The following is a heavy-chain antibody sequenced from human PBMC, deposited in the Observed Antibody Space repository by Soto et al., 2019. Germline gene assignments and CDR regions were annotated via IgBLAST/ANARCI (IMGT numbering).Heavy chain of an antibody. Sequence: EVQLLESGGGLVQPGGSLRLSCAASGFTFSSHAMSWVRQAPGKGLEWVSGISGSGGSTYSADSVKGRFTISRDNSKNTLYLQMNSLRAEDTALYYCAKHLNYDFWSGYPDAFDIWGQGTMVIVSS. CDR2: ISGSGGST. J-gene: IGHJ3*02. V-gene: IGHV3-23*01. D-gene: IGHD3-3*01. CDR1: GFTFSSHA. CDR3: AKHLNYDFWSGYPDAFDI.